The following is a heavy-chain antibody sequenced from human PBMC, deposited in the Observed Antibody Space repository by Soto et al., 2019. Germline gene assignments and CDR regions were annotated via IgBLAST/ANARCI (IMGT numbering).Heavy chain of an antibody. CDR2: INHSGST. V-gene: IGHV4-34*01. CDR1: GGSFSGYY. J-gene: IGHJ6*03. CDR3: ARIYCSSTSCLKGVYYYMDV. Sequence: SETRSLTCAVYGGSFSGYYWSWIRQPPGKGLEWIGEINHSGSTNYNPSLKSRVTISVDTSKNQFSLKLSSVTAADTAVYYCARIYCSSTSCLKGVYYYMDVWGKGTTVTVSS. D-gene: IGHD2-2*01.